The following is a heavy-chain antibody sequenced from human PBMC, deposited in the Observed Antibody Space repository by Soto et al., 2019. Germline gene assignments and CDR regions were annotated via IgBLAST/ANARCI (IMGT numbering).Heavy chain of an antibody. D-gene: IGHD5-12*01. J-gene: IGHJ5*02. CDR1: GGTFSSYA. V-gene: IGHV1-69*13. CDR2: IIPIFGTA. CDR3: ARGYSGYDSRNRSNWFDP. Sequence: ASVKVSCKASGGTFSSYAISWVRQAPGQGLEWVGGIIPIFGTANYAQKFQGRVTITADESTSTAYMELSGLRSEDTAVYYCARGYSGYDSRNRSNWFDPWGQGTLVTVSS.